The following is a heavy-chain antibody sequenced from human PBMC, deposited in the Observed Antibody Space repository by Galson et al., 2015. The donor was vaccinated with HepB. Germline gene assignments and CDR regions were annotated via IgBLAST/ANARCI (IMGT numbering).Heavy chain of an antibody. CDR3: ARDKVTERGGDYYGVDV. V-gene: IGHV3-30-3*01. CDR2: ISYDGNSR. J-gene: IGHJ6*02. CDR1: DFTFNYYT. Sequence: SLRLSCAGSDFTFNYYTMHWVRQAPGKGLEWLSFISYDGNSRYYADSVKGRFTTSRDDSKSTLYLQMNSLRDDDTALYYCARDKVTERGGDYYGVDVWGQGTTVIVSS. D-gene: IGHD3-16*01.